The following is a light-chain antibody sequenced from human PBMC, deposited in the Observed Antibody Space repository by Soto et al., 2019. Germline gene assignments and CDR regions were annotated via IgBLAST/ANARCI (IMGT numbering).Light chain of an antibody. Sequence: EIVMTQSPATLSVSLGERVTLSCRASQSVSSNLAWYQQKPGQAPRLLFYGASTRATGISARFSGSGSGTEFTLTISSLQSEDSAVYYCQQYNNWPRTFGQGTKVDIK. CDR3: QQYNNWPRT. CDR2: GAS. V-gene: IGKV3-15*01. J-gene: IGKJ1*01. CDR1: QSVSSN.